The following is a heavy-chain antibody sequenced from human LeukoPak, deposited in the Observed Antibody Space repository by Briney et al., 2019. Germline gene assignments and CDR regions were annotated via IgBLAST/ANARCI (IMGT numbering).Heavy chain of an antibody. Sequence: GGSLRLSCAASGFTFSSYWITWVRQAPGKGLEYVSAISSNGGSTYYAESVKGRFTISRDNSKNTLYLQMSSLRAEDTAVYYCVKGRSYTASYFDYWGQGTLVTVSS. V-gene: IGHV3-64D*06. CDR3: VKGRSYTASYFDY. J-gene: IGHJ4*02. D-gene: IGHD2-2*02. CDR1: GFTFSSYW. CDR2: ISSNGGST.